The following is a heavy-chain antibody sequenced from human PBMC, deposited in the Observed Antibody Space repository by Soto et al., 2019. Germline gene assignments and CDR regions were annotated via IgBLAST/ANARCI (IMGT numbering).Heavy chain of an antibody. V-gene: IGHV1-46*03. J-gene: IGHJ4*02. CDR1: GYIFINYY. CDR2: INPTGGST. CDR3: TRGLGAGDY. D-gene: IGHD1-26*01. Sequence: QVQLVQSGAEVKKPGASVKVSCEASGYIFINYYIHWVRQAPGQGLEWVGIINPTGGSTNYAQKFQGRVTMTRDTSTSTVQMELSSQRPEDTAVYYCTRGLGAGDYWGQGTLVTVSS.